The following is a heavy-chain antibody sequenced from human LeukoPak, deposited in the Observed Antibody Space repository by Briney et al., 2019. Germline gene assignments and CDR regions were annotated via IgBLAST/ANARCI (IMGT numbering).Heavy chain of an antibody. V-gene: IGHV4-34*01. J-gene: IGHJ6*04. CDR3: ARSSEGITMVRGVKLYGMDV. Sequence: SETLSLTCAVYGGSFSGYYWSWIRQPPGKGLEWIGEINHSGSTNYNPSLKSRVTILTDTSKNQFSLKLSSVTAADTAVYYCARSSEGITMVRGVKLYGMDVWGKGTTVTVSS. CDR2: INHSGST. D-gene: IGHD3-10*01. CDR1: GGSFSGYY.